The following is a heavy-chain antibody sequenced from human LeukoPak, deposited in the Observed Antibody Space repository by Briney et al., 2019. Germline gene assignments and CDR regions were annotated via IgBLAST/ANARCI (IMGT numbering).Heavy chain of an antibody. CDR2: IKSDASRT. Sequence: GGSLRLSCAASGFTFSSYSMNWVRQAPGKGLVWVSHIKSDASRTTYADSVKGRVTSSRDNAKNTLYLQMDNLRTEDTAVYYCARAGGYPYWYFDLWGRGTLVTVSS. CDR1: GFTFSSYS. J-gene: IGHJ2*01. V-gene: IGHV3-74*01. D-gene: IGHD6-25*01. CDR3: ARAGGYPYWYFDL.